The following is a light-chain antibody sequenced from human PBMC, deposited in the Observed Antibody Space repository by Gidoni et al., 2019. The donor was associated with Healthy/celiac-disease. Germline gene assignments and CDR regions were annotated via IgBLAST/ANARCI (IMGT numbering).Light chain of an antibody. J-gene: IGKJ1*01. Sequence: DIHLTPYPSTLSASVGDRVTITCRASKSISSLLAWYQQKPGKAPKLLIYKASSLESGVPSRFSGSGSGTEFTLNSSSLQPDDFATYYCQHLRTCXQXTKVEIK. CDR1: KSISSL. CDR2: KAS. CDR3: QHLRT. V-gene: IGKV1-5*03.